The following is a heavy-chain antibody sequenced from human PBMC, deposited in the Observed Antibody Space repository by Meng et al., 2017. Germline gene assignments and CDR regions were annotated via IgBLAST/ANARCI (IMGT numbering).Heavy chain of an antibody. CDR1: GYTFTGYY. J-gene: IGHJ4*02. CDR2: INPNSGGT. V-gene: IGHV1-2*06. D-gene: IGHD3-10*01. CDR3: ARGLYGSGSPREYFDY. Sequence: QGQLVQSGAEVKKPGASVKVSCKASGYTFTGYYMHWVRQAPGQGLEWMGRINPNSGGTNYAQKFQGRVTMTRDTSISTAYMELSRLRSDDTAVYYCARGLYGSGSPREYFDYWGQGTLVTVSS.